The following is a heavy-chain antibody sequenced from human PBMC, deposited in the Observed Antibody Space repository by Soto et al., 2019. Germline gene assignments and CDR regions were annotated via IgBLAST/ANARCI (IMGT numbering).Heavy chain of an antibody. CDR1: GFTFSSYA. D-gene: IGHD3-3*01. J-gene: IGHJ4*02. CDR2: ISGSSGST. CDR3: ANQMEWFLGQYYFDY. Sequence: GSLRLSCAASGFTFSSYAMSWVRQAPGKGLEWVSGISGSSGSTHYADSVKGRFTISRDNSKNTLYLQMNSLRAEDTAVYYCANQMEWFLGQYYFDYWGQGTLVTVSS. V-gene: IGHV3-23*01.